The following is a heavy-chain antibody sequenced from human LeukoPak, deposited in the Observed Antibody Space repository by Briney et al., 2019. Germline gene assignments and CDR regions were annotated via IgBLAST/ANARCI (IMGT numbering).Heavy chain of an antibody. Sequence: GGSLRLSCAASGFTFSSYGMHWVRQAPGKGLEWVANIKYDGSEKYYVDSVKGRFTISRDNAENSLHLQMNSLRAEDTAVYYCARDSVRGRPLVAFDIWGQGTMVTVSS. CDR2: IKYDGSEK. V-gene: IGHV3-7*01. J-gene: IGHJ3*02. D-gene: IGHD6-6*01. CDR1: GFTFSSYG. CDR3: ARDSVRGRPLVAFDI.